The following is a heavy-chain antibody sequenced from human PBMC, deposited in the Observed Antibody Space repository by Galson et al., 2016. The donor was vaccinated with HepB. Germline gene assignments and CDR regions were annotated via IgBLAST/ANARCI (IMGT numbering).Heavy chain of an antibody. CDR3: ARVRVVFDY. V-gene: IGHV4-30-4*01. J-gene: IGHJ4*02. D-gene: IGHD2-15*01. CDR1: GYSINNSDYY. CDR2: IFYSGLT. Sequence: TLSLTCTVSGYSINNSDYYWSWIRQAPGKGLEWIGYIFYSGLTYYNPSLRSRLTISVDTSKNQFSLNMTSVTAADTAVYYCARVRVVFDYWGQGTLVTGSS.